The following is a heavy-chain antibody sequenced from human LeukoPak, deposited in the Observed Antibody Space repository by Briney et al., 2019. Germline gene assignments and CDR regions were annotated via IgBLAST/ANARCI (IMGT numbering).Heavy chain of an antibody. V-gene: IGHV4-59*08. Sequence: PSETLSLTCALYGGSFSGYYWSWIRQPPGKALEWIGHIYYSGSTNYNPSLKSRVTISVDTSKNQFSLKLSSVTAADTAVYYCARTVVGATSVAGANYFDYWGQGTLVTVSS. CDR1: GGSFSGYY. CDR3: ARTVVGATSVAGANYFDY. D-gene: IGHD1-26*01. CDR2: IYYSGST. J-gene: IGHJ4*02.